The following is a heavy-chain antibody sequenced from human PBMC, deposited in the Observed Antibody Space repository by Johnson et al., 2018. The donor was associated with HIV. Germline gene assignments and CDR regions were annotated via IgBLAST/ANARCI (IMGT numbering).Heavy chain of an antibody. D-gene: IGHD3-22*01. Sequence: QVQLVESGGGVVQPGRSLRLSCAASGFSFNNYAMHWVRQAPGKGLEWVAVIGYDGSNQYYADAVKGRFTISRDNAKNSLYRQMNMLRAEDTALYYCATGRYYYDSSGSDAFDIWGQGTMVTVSS. J-gene: IGHJ3*02. V-gene: IGHV3-30*04. CDR1: GFSFNNYA. CDR3: ATGRYYYDSSGSDAFDI. CDR2: IGYDGSNQ.